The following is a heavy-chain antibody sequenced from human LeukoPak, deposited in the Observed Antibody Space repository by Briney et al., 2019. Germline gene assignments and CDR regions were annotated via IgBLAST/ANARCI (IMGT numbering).Heavy chain of an antibody. J-gene: IGHJ5*02. V-gene: IGHV3-48*01. Sequence: GGSLRLSCAASGFTFSSYGMHWVRQAPGKGLEWVSYISSSSSTIYYADSVKGRFTISRDNAKNSLYLQMNSLRAEDTAVYYCARGTTVSLNWFDPWGQGTLVTVSS. CDR3: ARGTTVSLNWFDP. CDR1: GFTFSSYG. D-gene: IGHD4-17*01. CDR2: ISSSSSTI.